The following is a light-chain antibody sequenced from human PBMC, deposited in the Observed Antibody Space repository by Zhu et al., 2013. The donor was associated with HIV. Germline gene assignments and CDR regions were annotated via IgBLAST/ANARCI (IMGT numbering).Light chain of an antibody. CDR3: MQALETPWT. CDR1: QSLLHSNGYNY. Sequence: DIVMTQSPLSLPVTPGEPASILCRSSQSLLHSNGYNYLDWYLQKPGQSPHLLIYLGSHRASGVPDRFNGSGSGTDFTLKISRVEAEDVGVYYCMQALETPWTFGQGTKVEIK. V-gene: IGKV2-28*01. J-gene: IGKJ1*01. CDR2: LGS.